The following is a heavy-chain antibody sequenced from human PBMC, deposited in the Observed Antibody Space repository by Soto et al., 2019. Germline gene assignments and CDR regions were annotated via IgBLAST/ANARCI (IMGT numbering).Heavy chain of an antibody. D-gene: IGHD5-12*01. J-gene: IGHJ4*02. CDR1: GYTFTTYT. Sequence: GASVKVSCKSSGYTFTTYTLHCVRQAPGQRLEWMGWINAGNGNTKYSQKFQGRITLTRDTSASTAYMELSSLRSEDTAVYYCARDGYNYAFDYWGQGTLVTVSS. V-gene: IGHV1-3*01. CDR2: INAGNGNT. CDR3: ARDGYNYAFDY.